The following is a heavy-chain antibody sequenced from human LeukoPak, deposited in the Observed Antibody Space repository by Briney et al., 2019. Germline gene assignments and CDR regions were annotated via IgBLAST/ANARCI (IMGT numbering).Heavy chain of an antibody. Sequence: SRTLSLTCAISGDSVSSNSVTWNWIRQSPPRGLEWLGRTYYRSTWYNDYAVSVRGRITVNPDTSKNQFSLHLNSVTPEDTAVYYCARRLTQYDCFDPWGQGILVTVSS. CDR3: ARRLTQYDCFDP. J-gene: IGHJ5*02. CDR2: TYYRSTWYN. D-gene: IGHD2-2*01. CDR1: GDSVSSNSVT. V-gene: IGHV6-1*01.